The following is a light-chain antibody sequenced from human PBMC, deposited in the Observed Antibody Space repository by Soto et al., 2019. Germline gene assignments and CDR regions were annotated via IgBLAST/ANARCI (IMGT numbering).Light chain of an antibody. Sequence: QSVLTQPPSASETPGQRVTISCSGTSSSIGTNHVYWYQHLPGTAPKLITYRNILRPSGVPDRFSASKSGTSASLAIRGLRSEDEDDYYCAAWDDSLSGWVFGGGTKLTVL. CDR1: SSSIGTNH. J-gene: IGLJ3*02. CDR2: RNI. V-gene: IGLV1-47*01. CDR3: AAWDDSLSGWV.